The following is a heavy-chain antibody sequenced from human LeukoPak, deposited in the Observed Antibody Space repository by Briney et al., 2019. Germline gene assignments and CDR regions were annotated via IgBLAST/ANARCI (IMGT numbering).Heavy chain of an antibody. V-gene: IGHV3-9*01. Sequence: GRSLRLSCAASGFTFDDYAMHWVRQAPGKGLEWVSGISWDSGSIGYADSVKGRFTISRGNAKNSLYLQMNSLRAEDTALYYCAKDSYGDLNYFDYWGQGTLVTVSS. CDR1: GFTFDDYA. CDR2: ISWDSGSI. J-gene: IGHJ4*02. CDR3: AKDSYGDLNYFDY. D-gene: IGHD4-17*01.